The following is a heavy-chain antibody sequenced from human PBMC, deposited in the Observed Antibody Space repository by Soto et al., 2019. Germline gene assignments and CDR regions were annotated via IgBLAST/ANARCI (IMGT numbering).Heavy chain of an antibody. CDR2: ISGSSSTI. J-gene: IGHJ4*02. CDR1: GFTFSSYS. Sequence: GGSLRLSCRGSGFTFSSYSMNWVRQAPGKGLEWVAYISGSSSTIEYADSVKGRLTVSRDNAKESLYLQMNSLRDEDTAIYYCARSPIRRGKAVAGREFDYWGQGTRVTVSS. CDR3: ARSPIRRGKAVAGREFDY. D-gene: IGHD6-19*01. V-gene: IGHV3-48*02.